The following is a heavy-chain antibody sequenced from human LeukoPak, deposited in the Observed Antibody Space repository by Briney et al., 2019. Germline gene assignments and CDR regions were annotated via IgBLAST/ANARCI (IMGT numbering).Heavy chain of an antibody. CDR1: GGSISSYY. Sequence: SETLSLTSTVSGGSISSYYWSWIRQPPGKGLEWIGYIYYSGSTNYNPSLKSRVTISVDTSKNQFSLKLSSVTAADTAVYYCARGVGSSWYHYYYYMDVWGKGTTVTISS. V-gene: IGHV4-59*01. CDR2: IYYSGST. J-gene: IGHJ6*03. D-gene: IGHD6-13*01. CDR3: ARGVGSSWYHYYYYMDV.